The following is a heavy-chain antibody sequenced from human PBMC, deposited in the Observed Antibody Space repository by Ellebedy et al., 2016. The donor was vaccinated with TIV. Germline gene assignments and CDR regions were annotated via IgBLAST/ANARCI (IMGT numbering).Heavy chain of an antibody. D-gene: IGHD5-12*01. Sequence: SETLSLTXTVSGGSISSGSYYWSWIRQPAGKGLEWIGRIYTSGSTNYNPSLKSRVTMSVDTSKNQFSLKLSSVTAADTAVYYCARGSGYDPGCHYFDYWGQGTLVTVSS. V-gene: IGHV4-61*02. CDR2: IYTSGST. CDR1: GGSISSGSYY. CDR3: ARGSGYDPGCHYFDY. J-gene: IGHJ4*02.